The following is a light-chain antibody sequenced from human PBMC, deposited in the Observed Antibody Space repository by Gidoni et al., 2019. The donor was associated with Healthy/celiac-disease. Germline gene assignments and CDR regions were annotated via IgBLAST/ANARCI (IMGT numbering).Light chain of an antibody. CDR2: LGS. CDR3: MQALQTPT. Sequence: DIVITQSPLSLPVTPGEPASLSRRSSQSLLHSNGYNYLDWYLQKPGQSPQLLIYLGSTRASGVPDRFSGSGSGKDFTLKISRVEAEDVGVYYCMQALQTPTFCQGTRLEIK. J-gene: IGKJ5*01. V-gene: IGKV2-28*01. CDR1: QSLLHSNGYNY.